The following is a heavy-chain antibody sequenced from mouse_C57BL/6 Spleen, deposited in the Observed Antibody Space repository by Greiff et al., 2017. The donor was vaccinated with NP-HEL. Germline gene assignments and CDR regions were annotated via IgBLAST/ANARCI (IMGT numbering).Heavy chain of an antibody. CDR2: ISDGGSYT. CDR3: ARDSGFWYFDV. D-gene: IGHD1-3*01. Sequence: EVKVEESGGGLVKPGGSLKLSCAASGFTFSSYAMSWVRQTPEKRLEWVATISDGGSYTYYPDNVKGRFTISRDNAKNNLYLQMSHLKSEDTAMYYCARDSGFWYFDVWGTGTTVTVSS. J-gene: IGHJ1*03. V-gene: IGHV5-4*01. CDR1: GFTFSSYA.